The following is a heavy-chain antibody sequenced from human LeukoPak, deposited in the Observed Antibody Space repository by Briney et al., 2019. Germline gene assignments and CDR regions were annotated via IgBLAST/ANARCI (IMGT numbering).Heavy chain of an antibody. V-gene: IGHV1-69*04. D-gene: IGHD5-18*01. CDR2: IIPILGIA. J-gene: IGHJ4*02. Sequence: SVKVSCKTSGGTFSSYAISWVRQAPGQGLEWMGRIIPILGIANYAQKFQGRVTITADKSTSTAYMELSSLRSEDTAVYYCAREGDTAMAKPFDYWGQGTLVTVSS. CDR3: AREGDTAMAKPFDY. CDR1: GGTFSSYA.